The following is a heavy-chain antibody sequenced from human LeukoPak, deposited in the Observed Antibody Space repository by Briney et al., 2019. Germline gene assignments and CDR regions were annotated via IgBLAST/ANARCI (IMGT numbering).Heavy chain of an antibody. CDR1: GYTFTGYY. CDR3: ARDLRYYDSSGYYGY. J-gene: IGHJ4*02. V-gene: IGHV1-2*02. Sequence: GASVKVSCKASGYTFTGYYMHWVRQAPGQGLEWMGWINPNSGGTNYAQEFQGRVTMTRDTSISTAYMELSRLRSDDTAVYYCARDLRYYDSSGYYGYWGQGTLVTVSS. D-gene: IGHD3-22*01. CDR2: INPNSGGT.